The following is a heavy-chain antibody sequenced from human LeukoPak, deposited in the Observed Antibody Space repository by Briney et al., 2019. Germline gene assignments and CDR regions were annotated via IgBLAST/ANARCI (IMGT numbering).Heavy chain of an antibody. CDR1: GFTVSSNY. Sequence: GGSLRLSCAASGFTVSSNYMSWVRQAPGKGLEWVSVIYSGGSTYYADSVKGRFTISRDNSKNTLYLQMNSLRAEDTAVYYCARDAGYCSSTSCYRAFDIWGQGTMVTVSS. CDR3: ARDAGYCSSTSCYRAFDI. V-gene: IGHV3-66*01. CDR2: IYSGGST. D-gene: IGHD2-2*02. J-gene: IGHJ3*02.